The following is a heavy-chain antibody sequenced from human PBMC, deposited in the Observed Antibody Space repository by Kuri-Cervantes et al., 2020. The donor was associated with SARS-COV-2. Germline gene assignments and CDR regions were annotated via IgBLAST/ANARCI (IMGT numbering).Heavy chain of an antibody. V-gene: IGHV1-8*03. CDR2: MNPNSGNT. Sequence: ASVKVSCKASGYTFTSYYMHWVRQATGQGLEWMGWMNPNSGNTGYAQKFQGRVTITRNTSISTAYMELNSLRAEDTAVYYCARDSPEYSSSSSVPFDYWGQGTLVTVSS. D-gene: IGHD6-6*01. J-gene: IGHJ4*02. CDR1: GYTFTSYY. CDR3: ARDSPEYSSSSSVPFDY.